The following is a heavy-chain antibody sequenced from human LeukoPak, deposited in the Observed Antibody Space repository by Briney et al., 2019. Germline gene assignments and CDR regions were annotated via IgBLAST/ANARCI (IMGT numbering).Heavy chain of an antibody. Sequence: GGSLRLSCAASGFTFSSYWMSWVRQAPGKGLGWVANIKQDGSEKYYVDSVKGRFTISRDNAKNSLYLQMNSLRAEDTAVYYCARVVRGVTYRGPFDYWGQGTLVTVSS. CDR2: IKQDGSEK. J-gene: IGHJ4*02. V-gene: IGHV3-7*01. CDR1: GFTFSSYW. D-gene: IGHD3-10*01. CDR3: ARVVRGVTYRGPFDY.